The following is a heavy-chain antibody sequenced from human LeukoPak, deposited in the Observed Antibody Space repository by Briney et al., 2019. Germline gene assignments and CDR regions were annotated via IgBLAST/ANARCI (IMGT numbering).Heavy chain of an antibody. CDR2: INPSGGST. J-gene: IGHJ4*02. CDR1: GYTFSSYY. D-gene: IGHD5-12*01. CDR3: AKDGAWLRFDD. Sequence: ASVKVSCKASGYTFSSYYMHWVRQAPGQGLEWMGIINPSGGSTSYAQQFQGRVTMTGDTSTSTVYMELSSLRAEDTAVYYCAKDGAWLRFDDWGQGILVTVSS. V-gene: IGHV1-46*01.